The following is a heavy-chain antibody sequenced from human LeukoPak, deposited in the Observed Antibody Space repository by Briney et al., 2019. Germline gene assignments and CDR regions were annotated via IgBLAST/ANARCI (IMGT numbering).Heavy chain of an antibody. CDR2: IRGTPYGGTT. J-gene: IGHJ4*02. CDR1: GFTFSDYA. V-gene: IGHV3-49*03. Sequence: GGSLRLSCAASGFTFSDYAMSWFRQAPGKGLEWVALIRGTPYGGTTEYAASVKGRFTISRDDSKSIAYLQMNSLKTEDTAAYYCTRAGKPPYFDYWGQGTLVIVSS. CDR3: TRAGKPPYFDY.